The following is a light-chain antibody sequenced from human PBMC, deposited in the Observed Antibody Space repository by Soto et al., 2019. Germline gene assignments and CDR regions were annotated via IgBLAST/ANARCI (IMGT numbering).Light chain of an antibody. V-gene: IGKV3-20*01. Sequence: EIVLTQSPGTLSLSPGERATLSCRASQSFNSIYLAWYQQKPGQAPRILIYGASSRATGIPDRFSGSGSGTDFTLTISRLEPEDFAVYYCHQYDSWTFGQGTKVEIK. J-gene: IGKJ1*01. CDR1: QSFNSIY. CDR3: HQYDSWT. CDR2: GAS.